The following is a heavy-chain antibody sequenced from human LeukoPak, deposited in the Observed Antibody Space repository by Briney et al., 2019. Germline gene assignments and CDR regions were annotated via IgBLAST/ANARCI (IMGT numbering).Heavy chain of an antibody. Sequence: PGGSLRLSCVDSGYTFTNYNMNWVRQAPGKAMEWVSSITSSGTYTFYADSVKGRFTISRDNAKNSLFLQMDSLGPEDTAVYFCARDPYSGNYGAYYYYYMDVWGKGTTVTISS. CDR3: ARDPYSGNYGAYYYYYMDV. J-gene: IGHJ6*03. V-gene: IGHV3-21*01. CDR1: GYTFTNYN. D-gene: IGHD5-12*01. CDR2: ITSSGTYT.